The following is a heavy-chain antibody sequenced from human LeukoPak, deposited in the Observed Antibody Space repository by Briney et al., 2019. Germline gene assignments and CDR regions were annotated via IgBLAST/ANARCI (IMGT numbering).Heavy chain of an antibody. V-gene: IGHV3-73*01. CDR2: TRSKGNHYAT. CDR1: GFTFSGSA. Sequence: GRSLRLSCAASGFTFSGSAMHWVRQASGKGLEWVGRTRSKGNHYATGYAASVKGRFTISRGDSKNTAYLQMNRLKTADTAVYYCPRLYDSGFDYWGQGTLVTVSS. D-gene: IGHD3-10*01. J-gene: IGHJ4*02. CDR3: PRLYDSGFDY.